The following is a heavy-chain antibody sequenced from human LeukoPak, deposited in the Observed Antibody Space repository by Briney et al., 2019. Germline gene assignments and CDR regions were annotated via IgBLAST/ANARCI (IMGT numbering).Heavy chain of an antibody. CDR3: ARDLRDYVWGSYRYLVY. V-gene: IGHV1-18*01. J-gene: IGHJ4*02. D-gene: IGHD3-16*02. CDR1: GYTFTSYG. CDR2: SSAYNGNT. Sequence: ASVKVSCKASGYTFTSYGISWVRQAPGQGLECMGWSSAYNGNTNYAQKLQGRVTMTTDTSTSTAYMELRSLRSDDTAVYYCARDLRDYVWGSYRYLVYWGQGTLVTVSS.